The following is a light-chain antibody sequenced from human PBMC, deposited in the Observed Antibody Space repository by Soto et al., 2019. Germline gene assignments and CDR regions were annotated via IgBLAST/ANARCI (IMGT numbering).Light chain of an antibody. CDR2: GAS. CDR3: LRYGDSPPAYT. V-gene: IGKV3-20*01. J-gene: IGKJ2*01. Sequence: EIVLTQSPGTLSLSPGERATLSCRASQSVSSRNLAWYRQKPGQAPSLLIYGASNRATGIPDRFSGSGSETDFHLTISRLEPEDFAVYYCLRYGDSPPAYTFGQGTKLEIK. CDR1: QSVSSRN.